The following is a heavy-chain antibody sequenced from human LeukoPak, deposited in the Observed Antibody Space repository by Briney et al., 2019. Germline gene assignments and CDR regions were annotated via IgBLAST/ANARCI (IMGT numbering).Heavy chain of an antibody. CDR1: GYTFTSYA. CDR3: ARDLDYYDSSGYYFFDY. CDR2: INTNTGNP. J-gene: IGHJ4*02. V-gene: IGHV7-4-1*02. Sequence: ASVKVSCKASGYTFTSYAMNWVRQAPGQGLEWMGWINTNTGNPTYAQGFTGRFVFSLDTSVSTAYLQISSLKAEDTAVYYCARDLDYYDSSGYYFFDYWGQGTLVTVSS. D-gene: IGHD3-22*01.